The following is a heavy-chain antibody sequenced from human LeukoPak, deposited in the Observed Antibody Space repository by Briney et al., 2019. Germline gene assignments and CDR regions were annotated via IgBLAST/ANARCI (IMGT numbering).Heavy chain of an antibody. CDR3: TRRLDD. J-gene: IGHJ4*02. V-gene: IGHV3-23*01. CDR2: ISGSAGST. Sequence: PGGSLRLSCAASGFTFSTYAMSWVRQAPGKGLEWISVISGSAGSTYYTDSVKGRFTISGDNAQNSLYLQMNGLRVEDTAVYYCTRRLDDWGQGTLVTVSS. CDR1: GFTFSTYA. D-gene: IGHD3-16*01.